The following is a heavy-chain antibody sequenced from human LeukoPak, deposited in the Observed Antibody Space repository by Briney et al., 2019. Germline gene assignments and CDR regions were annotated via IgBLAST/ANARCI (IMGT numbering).Heavy chain of an antibody. J-gene: IGHJ4*02. D-gene: IGHD3-22*01. Sequence: SETLSLTCAVYGGSFSGYYWSWIRQPPGKGLEWIGEINHSGSTNYNPSLKSRVTISVDTSKNQFSLKLSSVTAANTAVYYCARGETTYYYDSSGYYDYRGQGTLVTVSS. CDR3: ARGETTYYYDSSGYYDY. V-gene: IGHV4-34*01. CDR2: INHSGST. CDR1: GGSFSGYY.